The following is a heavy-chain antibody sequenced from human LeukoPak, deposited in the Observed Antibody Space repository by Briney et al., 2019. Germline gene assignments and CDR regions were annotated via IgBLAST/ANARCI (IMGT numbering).Heavy chain of an antibody. Sequence: PGGSLRLSCAASGFIFSNYEMHWVRQGTGKGLEWVSAIGGADTYYTDSVRGRFTISRENAKNSMYLQMNTLRVGDTAVYYCAREGEAGTGAYDIWGQGTMVTVSS. CDR1: GFIFSNYE. CDR3: AREGEAGTGAYDI. J-gene: IGHJ3*02. D-gene: IGHD6-19*01. CDR2: IGGADT. V-gene: IGHV3-13*01.